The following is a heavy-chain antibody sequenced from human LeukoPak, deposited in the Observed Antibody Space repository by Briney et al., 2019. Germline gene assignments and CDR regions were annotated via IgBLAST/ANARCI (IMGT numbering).Heavy chain of an antibody. CDR2: ISYDGSNK. V-gene: IGHV3-30-3*01. CDR1: GFTFSSYA. CDR3: ARPPFPHDYTASWFDP. Sequence: GGSLRLSCAASGFTFSSYAMHWVRQAPGKGLEWVAVISYDGSNKYYADSVKGRFTISRDNSKNTLYLQMNSLRAEDTAVYYCARPPFPHDYTASWFDPWGQGTLVTVSS. D-gene: IGHD4-11*01. J-gene: IGHJ5*02.